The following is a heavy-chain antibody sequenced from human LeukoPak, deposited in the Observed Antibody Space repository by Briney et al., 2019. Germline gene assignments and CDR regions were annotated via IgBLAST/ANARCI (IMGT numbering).Heavy chain of an antibody. CDR1: VGYFSDYY. Sequence: SETMFLTCAVYVGYFSDYYCTWIRQPPWKGLEWIGEINHSGSINYNPSLKRRVTISVDTSKKQFFLRLSSVTAADTAVYYCAKGHRYSSGWYWSHWFDPWGQGTLVTVSS. CDR2: INHSGSI. V-gene: IGHV4-34*01. J-gene: IGHJ5*02. D-gene: IGHD6-19*01. CDR3: AKGHRYSSGWYWSHWFDP.